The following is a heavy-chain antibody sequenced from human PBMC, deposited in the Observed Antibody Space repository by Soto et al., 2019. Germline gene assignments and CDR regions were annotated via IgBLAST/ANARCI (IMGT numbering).Heavy chain of an antibody. V-gene: IGHV1-8*01. CDR1: GYTFTSYD. Sequence: ASVKVSCKASGYTFTSYDINWVRQATGQGLEWMGWMNPNSGNTGYAQKFQGRVTMTRNTSISTAYMELSSLRSEDTAVYYCARGREYSRKFDPWGQGTLVTVSS. D-gene: IGHD6-6*01. CDR2: MNPNSGNT. CDR3: ARGREYSRKFDP. J-gene: IGHJ5*02.